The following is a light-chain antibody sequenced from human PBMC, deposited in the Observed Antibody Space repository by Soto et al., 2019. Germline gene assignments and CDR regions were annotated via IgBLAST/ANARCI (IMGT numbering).Light chain of an antibody. V-gene: IGLV2-14*01. J-gene: IGLJ1*01. Sequence: QSVLTQPASVSWSPGQSITISFTGSRSDIGGYNYVSWFQQYPGKAPKLIISEVSNRASGVSNRFAGSKSGTAASLTIRGLHPEDVADYFCFSFTTDSTHVFGTGTKGTVL. CDR3: FSFTTDSTHV. CDR2: EVS. CDR1: RSDIGGYNY.